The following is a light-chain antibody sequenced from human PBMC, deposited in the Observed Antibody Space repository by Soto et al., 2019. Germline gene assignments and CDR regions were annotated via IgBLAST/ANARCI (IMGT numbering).Light chain of an antibody. CDR2: EVS. CDR3: SSYTSTTTRV. Sequence: QSVLTQPASVSGSPGQSITISCTGTSSDFGGYNYVSWYQQHPGKGPKLMIYEVSNRPSGVSNRSSGSKSGNTATLTISGLQAEDEADYYCSSYTSTTTRVFGTGTKVTVL. V-gene: IGLV2-14*03. J-gene: IGLJ1*01. CDR1: SSDFGGYNY.